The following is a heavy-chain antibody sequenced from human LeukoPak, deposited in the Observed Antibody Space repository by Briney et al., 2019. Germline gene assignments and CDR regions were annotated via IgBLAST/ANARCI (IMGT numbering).Heavy chain of an antibody. D-gene: IGHD2-8*01. J-gene: IGHJ4*02. CDR1: GGSISSSSYY. CDR2: IYHSGST. CDR3: ARELPSFHCTNGVCPSDY. V-gene: IGHV4-39*07. Sequence: PSETLSLTCTVSGGSISSSSYYWGWIRQPPGKGLEWIGSIYHSGSTYYNPSLKSRVTISVDTSKNQFSLKLSSVTAADTAVYYCARELPSFHCTNGVCPSDYWGQGTLVTVSS.